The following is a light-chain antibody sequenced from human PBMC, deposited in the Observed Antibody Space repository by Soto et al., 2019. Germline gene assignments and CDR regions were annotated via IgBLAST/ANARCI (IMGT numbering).Light chain of an antibody. V-gene: IGLV2-14*01. Sequence: QSVVTQPASVSGSPGQSITISCTGNTSDVGGYNSVSWYQQHPGKAPELMIYDVSNRPSGISYRFSGSKSGNTASLTISGLQAEDEADYYCSSRTSTSTRVFGTGTKVTVL. CDR1: TSDVGGYNS. CDR3: SSRTSTSTRV. CDR2: DVS. J-gene: IGLJ1*01.